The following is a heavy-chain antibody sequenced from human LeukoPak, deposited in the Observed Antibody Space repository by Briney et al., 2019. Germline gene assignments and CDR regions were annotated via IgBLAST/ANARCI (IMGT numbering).Heavy chain of an antibody. V-gene: IGHV3-23*01. Sequence: GGSLRLSCAVSGFSLKNTAMTWVRQAPGKGLEWVSSISEGGASTDYADFVQGRFTISKDKSTNTLYLQMDSLRAGDTAVYYCAKDGWYYYDSSGYYYLDYWGQGTLVTVSS. D-gene: IGHD3-22*01. CDR2: ISEGGAST. CDR1: GFSLKNTA. J-gene: IGHJ4*02. CDR3: AKDGWYYYDSSGYYYLDY.